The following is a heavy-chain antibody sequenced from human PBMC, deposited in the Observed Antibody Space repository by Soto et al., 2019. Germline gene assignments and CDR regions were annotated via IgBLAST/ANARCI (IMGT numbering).Heavy chain of an antibody. CDR2: VYSTGGL. Sequence: QVQLQESGPGLVKPSETLSLTCTVSGGSIGGYYCAWIRQSPGKALEWIGYVYSTGGLAYNPSLYDRVATRDDRATACLALQMRYLAAADTAVYYFVRHGIEPLHGLVDIWGRGTEVTVSS. CDR1: GGSIGGYY. CDR3: VRHGIEPLHGLVDI. J-gene: IGHJ6*01. D-gene: IGHD4-4*01. V-gene: IGHV4-59*08.